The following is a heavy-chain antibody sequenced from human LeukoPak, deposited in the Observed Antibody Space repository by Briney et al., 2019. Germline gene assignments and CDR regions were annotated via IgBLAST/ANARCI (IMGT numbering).Heavy chain of an antibody. D-gene: IGHD2-2*01. Sequence: PSETLSLTCTVSGGSISSYYWSWIRQPAGKGLEWIGRIYTSGSTNYSPSLKSRVTMSVDTSKNQFSLKLSSVTAADTAVYYCARDKAKYCSSTSCPRLFDYWGQGTLVTVSS. V-gene: IGHV4-4*07. CDR3: ARDKAKYCSSTSCPRLFDY. CDR2: IYTSGST. J-gene: IGHJ4*02. CDR1: GGSISSYY.